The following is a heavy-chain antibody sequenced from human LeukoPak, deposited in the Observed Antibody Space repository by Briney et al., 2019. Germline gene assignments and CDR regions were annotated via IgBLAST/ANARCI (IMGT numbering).Heavy chain of an antibody. CDR1: GYTFTGYY. D-gene: IGHD5-12*01. J-gene: IGHJ4*02. CDR3: ARSRYSGYDRALDY. CDR2: INPNSGGT. V-gene: IGHV1-2*02. Sequence: GASVKVSCKASGYTFTGYYMHWVRQAPGQGLEWMGWINPNSGGTKYAQKFQGRVTMTRDTSISTAYMELSRLRSDDTAVYYCARSRYSGYDRALDYWGQGTLVTVSS.